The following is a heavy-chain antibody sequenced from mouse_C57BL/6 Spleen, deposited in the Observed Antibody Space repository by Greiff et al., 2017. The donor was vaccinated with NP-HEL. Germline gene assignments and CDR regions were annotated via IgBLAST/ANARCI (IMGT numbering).Heavy chain of an antibody. V-gene: IGHV1-69*01. J-gene: IGHJ3*01. CDR3: ARGGLRRAWFAY. D-gene: IGHD2-2*01. Sequence: QVQLQQPGAELLMPGASVKLSCKASGYTFTSYWMHWVEQRPGQGLEWIGEIDPSDSYTNYNQKFKGKSTLTVDKSSSTAYMQLSSLTSEDSAVYYCARGGLRRAWFAYWGQGTLVTVSA. CDR1: GYTFTSYW. CDR2: IDPSDSYT.